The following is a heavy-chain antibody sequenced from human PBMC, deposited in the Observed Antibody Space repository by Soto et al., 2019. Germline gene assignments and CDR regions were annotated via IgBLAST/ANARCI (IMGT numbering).Heavy chain of an antibody. V-gene: IGHV4-59*08. CDR3: ARRYGYYFDY. D-gene: IGHD4-17*01. CDR1: GFSITSYY. J-gene: IGHJ4*02. Sequence: SGTLSLTCTVSGFSITSYYWSLIRQPPGKGLEWIGYIYYSGSTNYNPSLKSRVTISVDTSKNQLSLKLSSVTAADTAVYYCARRYGYYFDYWGQGTLVTVS. CDR2: IYYSGST.